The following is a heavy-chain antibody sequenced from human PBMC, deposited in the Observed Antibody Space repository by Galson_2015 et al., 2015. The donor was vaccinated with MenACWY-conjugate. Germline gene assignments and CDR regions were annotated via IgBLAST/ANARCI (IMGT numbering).Heavy chain of an antibody. CDR3: AGEEVDTSARTIYGDYGPGDYYYYGMDV. J-gene: IGHJ6*02. CDR1: GFTFSSYS. D-gene: IGHD4-17*01. V-gene: IGHV3-21*01. CDR2: ISSSSSYI. Sequence: SLRLSCAASGFTFSSYSMNWVRQAPGKGLEWVSSISSSSSYIYYADSVKGRFTISRDNAKNSLYLQMNSLRAEDTAVYYCAGEEVDTSARTIYGDYGPGDYYYYGMDVWGQGTTVTVSS.